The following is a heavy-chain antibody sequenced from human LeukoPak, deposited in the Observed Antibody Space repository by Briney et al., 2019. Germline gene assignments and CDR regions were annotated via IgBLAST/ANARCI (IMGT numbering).Heavy chain of an antibody. D-gene: IGHD3-16*01. CDR1: GFNFSNYW. Sequence: GGSLRLSCVVSGFNFSNYWMNWVRQAPGKGLEWVANIKHDGSEKYYVDSVKGRFSISRDNAKKSLYLQMDSLRAEDTAVYYCARALSHCLDYWGQGTLVTVSS. J-gene: IGHJ4*02. CDR3: ARALSHCLDY. V-gene: IGHV3-7*01. CDR2: IKHDGSEK.